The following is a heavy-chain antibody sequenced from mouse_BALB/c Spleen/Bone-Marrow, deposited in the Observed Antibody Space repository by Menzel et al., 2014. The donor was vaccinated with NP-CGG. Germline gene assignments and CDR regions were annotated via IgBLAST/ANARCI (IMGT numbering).Heavy chain of an antibody. J-gene: IGHJ1*01. V-gene: IGHV5-6*01. CDR3: ARRGYDNSYWYFGV. CDR1: GFTFSSYG. CDR2: ISTGGSQT. D-gene: IGHD2-3*01. Sequence: VQLKESGGDLVKPGGSLKLSCAASGFTFSSYGMSWVRQTPDKRLEWVATISTGGSQTYYTDCVKGRFTISRDNAKNTLYLQMSSLKSEDSAIYYCARRGYDNSYWYFGVWGAGTTVTVSS.